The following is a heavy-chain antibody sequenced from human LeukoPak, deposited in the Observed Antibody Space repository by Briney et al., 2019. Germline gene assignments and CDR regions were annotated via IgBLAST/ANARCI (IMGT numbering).Heavy chain of an antibody. Sequence: PSETLSLTCTVSDDSVSSDNYYWSWIRQPPGKGLEWIGYVYYSGSTNYNPSLKSRVTISVDTSKNQFSLKLSSVTAADTAVYYCARRGYDSSGSYRNYWGQGTLVTVSS. CDR2: VYYSGST. J-gene: IGHJ4*02. V-gene: IGHV4-61*01. CDR1: DDSVSSDNYY. CDR3: ARRGYDSSGSYRNY. D-gene: IGHD3-22*01.